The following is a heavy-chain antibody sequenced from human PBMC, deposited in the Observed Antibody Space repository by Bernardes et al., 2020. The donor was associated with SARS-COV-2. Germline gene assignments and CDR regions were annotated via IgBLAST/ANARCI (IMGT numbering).Heavy chain of an antibody. CDR1: GYTFTSYD. Sequence: SVKVSCKASGYTFTSYDINWVRQATGQGLEWMGWMNPNSGNTGYAQKFQGRITMTRNTSISTAYMELSSLRSEDTAVYYCARGGAYSYGVDYWGQGTLVTVSS. CDR3: ARGGAYSYGVDY. D-gene: IGHD5-18*01. CDR2: MNPNSGNT. J-gene: IGHJ4*02. V-gene: IGHV1-8*01.